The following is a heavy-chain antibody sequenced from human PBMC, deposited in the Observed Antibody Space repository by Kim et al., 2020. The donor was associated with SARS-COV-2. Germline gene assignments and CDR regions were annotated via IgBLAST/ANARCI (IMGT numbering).Heavy chain of an antibody. J-gene: IGHJ5*02. V-gene: IGHV3-21*01. Sequence: YADSVKGRFTISRDNAKNSLYLQMNSLRAEDTAVYYCARAVPYTAMVLVPWGQGTLVTVSS. D-gene: IGHD5-18*01. CDR3: ARAVPYTAMVLVP.